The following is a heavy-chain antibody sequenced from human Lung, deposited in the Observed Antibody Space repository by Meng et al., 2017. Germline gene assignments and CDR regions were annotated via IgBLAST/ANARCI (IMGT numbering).Heavy chain of an antibody. CDR2: IIDSGST. V-gene: IGHV4-34*02. CDR3: VRRTYSSGWYFDY. CDR1: GGSCSGYY. D-gene: IGHD6-19*01. Sequence: HVHLQPWGAGLLKPSETLTLTRAFYGGSCSGYYWSWIPQPPGKGLEWIGEIIDSGSTNYNPSLKSRVTISVDTSKNQFSLRVTSVTAADRAVYYCVRRTYSSGWYFDYWGQGTLVTVSS. J-gene: IGHJ4*02.